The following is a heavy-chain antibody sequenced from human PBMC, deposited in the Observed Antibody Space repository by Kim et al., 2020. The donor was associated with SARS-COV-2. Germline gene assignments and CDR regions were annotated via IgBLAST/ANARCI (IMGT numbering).Heavy chain of an antibody. CDR1: GFTFSSYG. J-gene: IGHJ4*02. CDR3: AKSSSVRVAAIVDY. D-gene: IGHD2-15*01. Sequence: GGSLRLSCAASGFTFSSYGMHWVRQAPGKGLEWVAVIWYDGSNKYYADSVKGRFTISRDNSKNTLYLQMNSLRAEDTAVYYCAKSSSVRVAAIVDYWGQGTLVTVSS. V-gene: IGHV3-33*06. CDR2: IWYDGSNK.